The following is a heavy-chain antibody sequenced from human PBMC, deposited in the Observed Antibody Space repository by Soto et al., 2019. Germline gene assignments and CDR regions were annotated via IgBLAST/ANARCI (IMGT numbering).Heavy chain of an antibody. J-gene: IGHJ5*02. CDR1: GGSFIDYS. D-gene: IGHD3-10*01. CDR2: INHSGSA. V-gene: IGHV4-34*01. CDR3: ASFAMGWGFNP. Sequence: SETLSLTCAVYGGSFIDYSWGWIRQSPGTGLEWIGEINHSGSANYNPSLKSRVTISVDTSKNQFSLKLYSVTAADTAVYYCASFAMGWGFNPWGKGTLVTVSS.